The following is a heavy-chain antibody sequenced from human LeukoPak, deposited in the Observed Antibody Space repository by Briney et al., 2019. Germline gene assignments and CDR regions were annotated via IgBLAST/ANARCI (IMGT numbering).Heavy chain of an antibody. Sequence: ASVKVSCKASGYTFSSYNINCVRQATGQGLEWMGWMNPDIGNTAYARKFQGRVTMTRNTSISTAYMELSSLRSEDTGVYYCARARYIGYHYGDYWGQGTLVTVSS. CDR1: GYTFSSYN. D-gene: IGHD5-12*01. CDR2: MNPDIGNT. J-gene: IGHJ4*02. CDR3: ARARYIGYHYGDY. V-gene: IGHV1-8*01.